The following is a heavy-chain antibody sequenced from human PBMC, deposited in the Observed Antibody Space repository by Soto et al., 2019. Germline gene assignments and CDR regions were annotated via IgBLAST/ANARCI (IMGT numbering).Heavy chain of an antibody. J-gene: IGHJ6*02. CDR1: GFTFSSYD. D-gene: IGHD6-6*01. CDR3: ARVGYSSSSKPPYYGMDV. CDR2: IGTAGDT. V-gene: IGHV3-13*01. Sequence: EVQLVESGGGLVQPGGSLRLSCAASGFTFSSYDMHWVRQATGKGLEWVSAIGTAGDTYHPGSVKGRFTISRENAKNSLYLQMNSLRAGDTAVYYCARVGYSSSSKPPYYGMDVWGQGTTVTVSS.